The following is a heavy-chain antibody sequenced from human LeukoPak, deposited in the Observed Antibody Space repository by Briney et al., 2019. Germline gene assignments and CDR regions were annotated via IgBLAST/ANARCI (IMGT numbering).Heavy chain of an antibody. J-gene: IGHJ4*02. CDR3: ARLSRYFDWLLPTKGFDY. CDR2: IYYSGST. V-gene: IGHV4-59*12. D-gene: IGHD3-9*01. CDR1: GGSISSCY. Sequence: SETLSLTCTVSGGSISSCYWSWIRQPPGKGLEWIGYIYYSGSTNYNPSLKSRVTISVDTSKNQFSLKLSSVTAADTAVYYCARLSRYFDWLLPTKGFDYWGQGTLVTVSS.